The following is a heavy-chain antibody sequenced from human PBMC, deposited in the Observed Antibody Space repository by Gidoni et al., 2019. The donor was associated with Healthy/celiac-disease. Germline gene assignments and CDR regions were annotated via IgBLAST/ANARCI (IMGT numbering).Heavy chain of an antibody. J-gene: IGHJ1*01. Sequence: QVQLVESGGGVVQPGRSLRRGSAASGFTFSSSAMHWVRQAPGKGLEWVAAISSDGSNKYPADSVKGRFTISRDNSKNTLYLQMNSLRPEDTAVYYCARANQLLSYFQHWGQGTLVTVSS. V-gene: IGHV3-30-3*01. CDR1: GFTFSSSA. CDR2: ISSDGSNK. D-gene: IGHD2-2*01. CDR3: ARANQLLSYFQH.